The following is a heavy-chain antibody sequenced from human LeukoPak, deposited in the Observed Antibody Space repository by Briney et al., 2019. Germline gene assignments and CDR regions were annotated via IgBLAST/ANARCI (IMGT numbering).Heavy chain of an antibody. V-gene: IGHV3-48*03. CDR3: ARIDQELVPDC. D-gene: IGHD1-7*01. Sequence: GGSLRLSCAASGFTFSSYEMNWVRQAPGKGLEWVSYISSSGNTIYYADSVKGRFTIPRDNAKNSLYLQMNSLRAEDTAVYYCARIDQELVPDCWGQGTLVTVSS. J-gene: IGHJ4*02. CDR1: GFTFSSYE. CDR2: ISSSGNTI.